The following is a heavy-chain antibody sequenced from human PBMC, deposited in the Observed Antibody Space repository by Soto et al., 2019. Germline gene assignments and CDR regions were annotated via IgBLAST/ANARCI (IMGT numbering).Heavy chain of an antibody. CDR1: GFTFSSDA. D-gene: IGHD6-25*01. J-gene: IGHJ4*02. CDR2: INGGGSST. CDR3: TSLDEKSKAAASHY. Sequence: GGSLRLSCAASGFTFSSDAMAWVRQAPGKGLEWVSSINGGGSSTYYADSVKGRFIVSRDNPRNTLYLQMNSLQTEDTAVYYCTSLDEKSKAAASHYWGQGTLVTVSS. V-gene: IGHV3-23*01.